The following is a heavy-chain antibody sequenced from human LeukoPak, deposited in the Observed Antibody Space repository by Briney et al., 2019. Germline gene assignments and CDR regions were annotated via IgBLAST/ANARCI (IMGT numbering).Heavy chain of an antibody. CDR3: ARGSHHFDS. V-gene: IGHV3-74*01. Sequence: GGSLTLSCAASGFTFSSHGMQWVRQVPGKGLVWVSRINSDGSDTNYADSVKGRFTISRDNAKNTVYLQMNSLRVEDTAVYYCARGSHHFDSWGQGTLVTVSS. J-gene: IGHJ5*01. CDR2: INSDGSDT. CDR1: GFTFSSHG.